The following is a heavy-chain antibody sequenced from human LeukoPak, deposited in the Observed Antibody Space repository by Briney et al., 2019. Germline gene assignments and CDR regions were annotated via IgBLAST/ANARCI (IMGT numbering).Heavy chain of an antibody. J-gene: IGHJ4*02. D-gene: IGHD6-6*01. CDR2: IDWSGDST. CDR3: VRDRLRADS. CDR1: GFIFDSYD. V-gene: IGHV3-20*04. Sequence: GGSLRLSCAASGFIFDSYDMLWVRQAPEKGLEWVATIDWSGDSTVYADSVKGRFTISRDNARNSLYLQMNSLRAEDTAFYYCVRDRLRADSWGQGTLVTVSS.